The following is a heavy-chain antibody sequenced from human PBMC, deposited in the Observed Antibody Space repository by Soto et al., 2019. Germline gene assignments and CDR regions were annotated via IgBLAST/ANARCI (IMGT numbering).Heavy chain of an antibody. D-gene: IGHD6-19*01. CDR3: AKHNGYSSTGYYMDV. V-gene: IGHV3-23*01. J-gene: IGHJ6*03. CDR2: ISGSGGST. CDR1: GFTFSSYA. Sequence: EVQLLESGGGLVQPGGSLRLSCAASGFTFSSYAMSWVRQAPGKGLEWVSAISGSGGSTYYADSVKGWFTISRDNSKNTLYLQMNSLRAEDTAVYYCAKHNGYSSTGYYMDVWGKGTTVTVSS.